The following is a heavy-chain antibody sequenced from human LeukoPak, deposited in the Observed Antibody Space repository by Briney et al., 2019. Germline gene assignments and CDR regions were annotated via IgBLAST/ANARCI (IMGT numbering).Heavy chain of an antibody. J-gene: IGHJ3*02. Sequence: SETLSLTCTVSGGSISSGRYYWGWIRQPPGKGLEWIGSIYYSGSTYYNPSLKSRVTISVDTSKNQFSLKLSSVTAADTAVYYCARASSGDYARGAFDIWGQGTMVTVSS. D-gene: IGHD4-17*01. CDR1: GGSISSGRYY. CDR3: ARASSGDYARGAFDI. V-gene: IGHV4-39*07. CDR2: IYYSGST.